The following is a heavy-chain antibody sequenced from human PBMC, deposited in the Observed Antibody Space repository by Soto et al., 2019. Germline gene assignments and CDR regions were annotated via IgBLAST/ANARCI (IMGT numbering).Heavy chain of an antibody. V-gene: IGHV4-39*01. J-gene: IGHJ5*02. CDR1: GGSISSSSYY. CDR2: IYYSGST. Sequence: PSETLSLTCTVSGGSISSSSYYWGWIRQPPGKGLEWIGSIYYSGSTYYNPSLKSRVTISVDTSKNQFSLKLSSVTAADTAVYYCERHQIRPRKWFDPWGQGTQVTVSS. CDR3: ERHQIRPRKWFDP.